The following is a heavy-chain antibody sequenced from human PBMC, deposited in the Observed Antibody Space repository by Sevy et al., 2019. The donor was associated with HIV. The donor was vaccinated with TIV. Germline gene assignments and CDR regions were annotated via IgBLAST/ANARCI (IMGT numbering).Heavy chain of an antibody. V-gene: IGHV3-23*01. CDR2: LSFGCGKI. Sequence: GESLKISCAASGFTFNIYSMSWVRQTPGKGLEWVATLSFGCGKINHADSVKGRFTMSRDDSKNAVYLQMNNLRVEDTARYYCAREGCTKPHDYWGQGTLVTVSS. D-gene: IGHD2-8*01. CDR1: GFTFNIYS. J-gene: IGHJ4*02. CDR3: AREGCTKPHDY.